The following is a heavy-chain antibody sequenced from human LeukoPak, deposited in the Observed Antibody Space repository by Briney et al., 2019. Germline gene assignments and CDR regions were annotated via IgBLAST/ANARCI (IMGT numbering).Heavy chain of an antibody. CDR2: IYYSGST. J-gene: IGHJ6*03. Sequence: SETLSLTCSVSGGSISSHYWSWIRQPPGKGLEWIGYIYYSGSTNYNPSLKSRVTISVDTSKNQFSLKLSSVTAADTAVYYCARGGGTTVGLYYYYYMDVWGKGTTVTVSS. CDR3: ARGGGTTVGLYYYYYMDV. V-gene: IGHV4-59*11. CDR1: GGSISSHY. D-gene: IGHD1-1*01.